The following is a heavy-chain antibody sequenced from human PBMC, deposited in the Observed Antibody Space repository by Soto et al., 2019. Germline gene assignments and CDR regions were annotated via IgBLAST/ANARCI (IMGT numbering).Heavy chain of an antibody. CDR1: GGSISSYY. J-gene: IGHJ1*01. D-gene: IGHD6-6*01. Sequence: SETLSLTCTVSGGSISSYYWSWIRQPPGKGLEWIGYIYYSGSTNYNPSLKSRVTISVDTSKNQFSLKLSSVTAADTAVYYCARSYSSSKYFQHWGQGTLVTVSS. CDR2: IYYSGST. V-gene: IGHV4-59*08. CDR3: ARSYSSSKYFQH.